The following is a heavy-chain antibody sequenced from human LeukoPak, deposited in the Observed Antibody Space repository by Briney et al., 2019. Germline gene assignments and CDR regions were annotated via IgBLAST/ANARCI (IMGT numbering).Heavy chain of an antibody. D-gene: IGHD2-15*01. CDR2: ISGSGANT. V-gene: IGHV3-23*01. J-gene: IGHJ6*03. CDR1: GFTFSTYA. CDR3: AKDTTAWWYHRAYMNV. Sequence: PGGSLRLSCATSGFTFSTYAMSWVRQAPGKGLEWVSAISGSGANTYYANSVRGRFTISKDNSKNTLYLQMNNLSAEDTAVYFCAKDTTAWWYHRAYMNVWGKGTTVTVSS.